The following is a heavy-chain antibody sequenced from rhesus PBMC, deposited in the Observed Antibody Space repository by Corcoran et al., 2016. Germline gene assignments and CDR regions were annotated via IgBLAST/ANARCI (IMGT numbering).Heavy chain of an antibody. CDR3: ARDTVHDAFDF. D-gene: IGHD5-12*01. CDR1: GGPISGGYG. Sequence: QVQLQESGPGLLKPSETLSLTCAVSGGPISGGYGWGWIRQPPGKGLDGIGSIYSSSGNTNYNPSLKSRVTISTDTSKNQFSLKLSSVTAADTAVYYCARDTVHDAFDFWGQGLRVTVSS. CDR2: IYSSSGNT. V-gene: IGHV4S7*01. J-gene: IGHJ3*01.